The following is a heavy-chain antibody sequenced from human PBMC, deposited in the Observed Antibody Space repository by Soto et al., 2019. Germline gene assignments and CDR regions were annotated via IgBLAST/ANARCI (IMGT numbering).Heavy chain of an antibody. J-gene: IGHJ5*02. CDR1: GYTFTSYG. CDR3: ARVNGTYYYDSSGYSDTNNWFDP. V-gene: IGHV1-18*01. CDR2: ISAYNGNT. D-gene: IGHD3-22*01. Sequence: GASVKVSCKASGYTFTSYGISWVRRAPGQGLEWMGWISAYNGNTNYAQKLQGRVTMTTDTSTSTAYMELRSLRSDDTAVYYCARVNGTYYYDSSGYSDTNNWFDPWGQGTLVTVSS.